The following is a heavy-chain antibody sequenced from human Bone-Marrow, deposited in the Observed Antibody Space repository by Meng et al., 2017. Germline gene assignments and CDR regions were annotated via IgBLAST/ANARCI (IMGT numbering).Heavy chain of an antibody. Sequence: SVKVSCKASGGTFSSYAISWVRQAPGQGLEWMGGIIPIFGTANYAQKFQGRVTITADESTSTAYMELSSLRSEDTAVYYCARVCSSTSCFDYWGQGTRVTVSS. CDR3: ARVCSSTSCFDY. CDR2: IIPIFGTA. J-gene: IGHJ4*02. D-gene: IGHD2-2*01. CDR1: GGTFSSYA. V-gene: IGHV1-69*13.